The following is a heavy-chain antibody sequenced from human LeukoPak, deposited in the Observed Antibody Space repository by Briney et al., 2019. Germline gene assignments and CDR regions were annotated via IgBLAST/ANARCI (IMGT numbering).Heavy chain of an antibody. V-gene: IGHV4-39*07. CDR2: IYYSGST. D-gene: IGHD3-10*01. J-gene: IGHJ4*02. CDR1: GGSTYSSTYY. Sequence: PSETLSLTCTVSGGSTYSSTYYWGWIRQPPGKGLEWIGSIYYSGSTYYNPSLKSRVTISVDTSKNQFSLKLSSVTAADTAVYYCTKGRGIWGQGALVTVSS. CDR3: TKGRGI.